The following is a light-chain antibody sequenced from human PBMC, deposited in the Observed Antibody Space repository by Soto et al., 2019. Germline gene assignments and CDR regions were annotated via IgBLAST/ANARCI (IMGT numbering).Light chain of an antibody. CDR1: SSDVGSYNR. Sequence: QSALTQPPSVSGSPGQSVTISCTGTSSDVGSYNRVSWYQQPPGTAPKLIIYEVSNRPSGVPDRFFGSKSGNTASLTISGLQAEDEADYYCSSFTSSNTWVFGGGTQPTVL. CDR2: EVS. CDR3: SSFTSSNTWV. V-gene: IGLV2-18*02. J-gene: IGLJ3*02.